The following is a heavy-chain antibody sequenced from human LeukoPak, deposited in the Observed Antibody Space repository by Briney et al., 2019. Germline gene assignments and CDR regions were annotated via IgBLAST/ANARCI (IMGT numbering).Heavy chain of an antibody. CDR1: GGSISSYY. J-gene: IGHJ4*02. Sequence: SETLSLTCTVSGGSISSYYWSWIRQPPGKGLEWIGYIYYSGSTNYNPSLKSRVTMSVDTSKNQFSLKLSSVTAADTAVYYCARHPIYGDYYFDYWGQGTLVTVSS. CDR2: IYYSGST. V-gene: IGHV4-59*08. D-gene: IGHD4-17*01. CDR3: ARHPIYGDYYFDY.